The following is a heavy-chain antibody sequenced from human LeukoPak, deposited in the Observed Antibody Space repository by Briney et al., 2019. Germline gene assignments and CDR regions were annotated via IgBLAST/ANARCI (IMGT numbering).Heavy chain of an antibody. CDR3: ARVGGHYSSGWYLSVPDY. J-gene: IGHJ4*02. Sequence: VXXSFXAXXYTFTXYGISWVRQAPGQGLGWMGWISAYNGNTNYAQKLQGRVTITTDTSTSTAYMELRSLRSDDTAVYYCARVGGHYSSGWYLSVPDYWGQGTLVTVSS. V-gene: IGHV1-18*01. CDR2: ISAYNGNT. D-gene: IGHD6-19*01. CDR1: XYTFTXYG.